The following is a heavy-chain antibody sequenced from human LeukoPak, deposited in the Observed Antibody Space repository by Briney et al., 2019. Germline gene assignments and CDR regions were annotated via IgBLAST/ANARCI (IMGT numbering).Heavy chain of an antibody. D-gene: IGHD2-21*02. V-gene: IGHV1-2*02. J-gene: IGHJ4*02. CDR1: GFTFTGYY. CDR3: VREGNELLSKNFDY. CDR2: IDPHSGGT. Sequence: ASVKVSCKASGFTFTGYYIHWVRQAPGQGLEWMGYIDPHSGGTSSPQKFQGRVTMTTDTSISAAYMELSSLISDDTAMYYCVREGNELLSKNFDYWGQGTLVTVSS.